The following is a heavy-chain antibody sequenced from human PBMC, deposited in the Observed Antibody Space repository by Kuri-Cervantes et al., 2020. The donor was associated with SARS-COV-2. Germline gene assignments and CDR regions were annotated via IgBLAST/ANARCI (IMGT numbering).Heavy chain of an antibody. CDR3: ARINDYGDSSPYYYYMDV. D-gene: IGHD4-17*01. CDR2: ISGSGGST. CDR1: GFTFSSYS. Sequence: GESLKISCAASGFTFSSYSMNWVRQAPGKGLEWVSAISGSGGSTYYADSVKGRFTISRDNFKNMLYLQMNSLRAEDTAVYYCARINDYGDSSPYYYYMDVWGKGTTVTVSS. V-gene: IGHV3-23*01. J-gene: IGHJ6*03.